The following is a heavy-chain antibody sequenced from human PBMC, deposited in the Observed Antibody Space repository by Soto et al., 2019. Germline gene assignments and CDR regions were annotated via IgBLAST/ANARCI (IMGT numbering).Heavy chain of an antibody. Sequence: EVQLVESGGGLVKPGGSLRLSCAASGFPFSNIWMSWVRQAPGKGLEWVGRIKTNTVGGTTDYAAPLKGRFLISRDDSKNTLYLKMNTLKTEDTAVYYCTALWYYTESSGFWGQGTLVTVSS. J-gene: IGHJ4*02. V-gene: IGHV3-15*01. D-gene: IGHD6-19*01. CDR2: IKTNTVGGTT. CDR1: GFPFSNIW. CDR3: TALWYYTESSGF.